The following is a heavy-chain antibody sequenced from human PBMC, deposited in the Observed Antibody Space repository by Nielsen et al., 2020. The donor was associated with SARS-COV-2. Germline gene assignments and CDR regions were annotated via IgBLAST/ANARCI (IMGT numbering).Heavy chain of an antibody. V-gene: IGHV3-74*01. CDR2: IKPDGSTS. Sequence: GESLKIFCVATGLTFSTYWMHWVRQAPGKGPVWVSGIKPDGSTSYHADSVKGRFTISRDNAKNTLYLQMSSLRTEDTAVYYCAGYCGGRSCYWHYWGQGTLVTVSS. CDR3: AGYCGGRSCYWHY. J-gene: IGHJ4*02. CDR1: GLTFSTYW. D-gene: IGHD2-15*01.